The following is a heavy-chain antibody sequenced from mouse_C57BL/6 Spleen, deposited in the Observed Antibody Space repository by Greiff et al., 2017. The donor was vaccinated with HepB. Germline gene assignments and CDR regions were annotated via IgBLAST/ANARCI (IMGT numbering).Heavy chain of an antibody. CDR3: ARSELGGLAY. CDR2: IYPGDGDT. J-gene: IGHJ3*01. D-gene: IGHD4-1*01. CDR1: GYAFSSSW. Sequence: VQLQESGPELVKPGASVKISCKASGYAFSSSWMNWVKQRPGKGLEWIGRIYPGDGDTNYNGKFKGKATLTADKSSSTAYMQLSSLTSEDSAVYFCARSELGGLAYWGQGTLVTVSA. V-gene: IGHV1-82*01.